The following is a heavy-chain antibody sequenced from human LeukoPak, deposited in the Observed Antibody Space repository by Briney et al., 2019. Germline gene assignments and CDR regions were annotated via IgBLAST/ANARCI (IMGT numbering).Heavy chain of an antibody. D-gene: IGHD6-13*01. CDR1: GFTFSSYA. CDR2: ISGSGGST. CDR3: ARGGSSWYRVDY. J-gene: IGHJ4*02. V-gene: IGHV3-23*01. Sequence: GGSLRLSCAASGFTFSSYAMSWVRQAPGKGLEWVSAISGSGGSTYYADSVKGRFTISRDNSKNTLYLQMNSLRAEDTAVYYCARGGSSWYRVDYWGQGTLVTVSS.